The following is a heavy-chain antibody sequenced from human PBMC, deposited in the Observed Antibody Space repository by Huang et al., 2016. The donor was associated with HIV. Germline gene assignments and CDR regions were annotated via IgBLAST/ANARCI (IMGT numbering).Heavy chain of an antibody. D-gene: IGHD2-15*01. CDR3: ARAGGFEI. V-gene: IGHV3-74*01. Sequence: EEHLVESGGGLVQPGGSLRLSCEASGFKFSNYWMQWVRQAPGKGLMWVARMKIDWRTTDYADSVKGRFTISRDNAKNTLYLQMSSLTAEDTAIYYCARAGGFEIWGQGTVVTVSS. CDR2: MKIDWRTT. CDR1: GFKFSNYW. J-gene: IGHJ3*02.